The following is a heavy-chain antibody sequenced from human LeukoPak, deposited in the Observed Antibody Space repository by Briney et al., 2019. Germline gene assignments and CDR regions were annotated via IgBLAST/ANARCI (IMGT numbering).Heavy chain of an antibody. CDR1: GGTFSSYA. CDR3: ARDPPADYDILTGYSHHWFDP. J-gene: IGHJ5*02. Sequence: ASVQVSCKASGGTFSSYAIRWVRQAPGQGVEWMGRIIPILGIANYAQKFQGRVTITADKSTSTAYMELSSLRSEDTAVYYCARDPPADYDILTGYSHHWFDPWGQGTLVTVSS. D-gene: IGHD3-9*01. V-gene: IGHV1-69*04. CDR2: IIPILGIA.